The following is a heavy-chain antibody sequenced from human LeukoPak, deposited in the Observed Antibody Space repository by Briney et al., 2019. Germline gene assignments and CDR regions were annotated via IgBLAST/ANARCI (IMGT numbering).Heavy chain of an antibody. CDR3: ARGFPPDIVVVVAGINAFDI. CDR2: INHRGST. J-gene: IGHJ3*02. V-gene: IGHV4-34*01. Sequence: PSESLSLTCAVSVGSFSGYCCSCIRQPPGKGLDWIGEINHRGSTNYNPSLSSRVTISVDTSKNQFSLKLSSVTAADTAVYYCARGFPPDIVVVVAGINAFDIWGQGTMVTVSS. CDR1: VGSFSGYC. D-gene: IGHD2-15*01.